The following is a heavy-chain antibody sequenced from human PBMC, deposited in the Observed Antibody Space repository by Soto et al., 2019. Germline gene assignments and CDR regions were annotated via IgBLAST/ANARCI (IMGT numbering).Heavy chain of an antibody. J-gene: IGHJ4*02. D-gene: IGHD3-22*01. Sequence: SETLSLTYTVSGGSISSGDYYWSWIRQPPGKGLEWIGYIYYTGSTYYNPSLKSRVSISVATPKNQFSLKLSSVTAADTAVYYCAREKSGYYYYFDYWGQGTLVTVSS. CDR2: IYYTGST. V-gene: IGHV4-30-4*01. CDR1: GGSISSGDYY. CDR3: AREKSGYYYYFDY.